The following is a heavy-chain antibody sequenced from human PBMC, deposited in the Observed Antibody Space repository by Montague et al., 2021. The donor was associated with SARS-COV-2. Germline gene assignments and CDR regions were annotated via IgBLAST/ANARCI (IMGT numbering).Heavy chain of an antibody. D-gene: IGHD4-23*01. J-gene: IGHJ5*02. CDR1: GASISTGSDY. CDR3: ARDRGDIYGGNSAWFDP. CDR2: FYYSGGS. Sequence: SETLSLICTVSGASISTGSDYWTWIRQRPGRGLEWIGNFYYSGGSTYNPSLKSRVTISADTSKNLFSLTLKSVTASDTAVYYCARDRGDIYGGNSAWFDPWGQGTLVTVSS. V-gene: IGHV4-61*03.